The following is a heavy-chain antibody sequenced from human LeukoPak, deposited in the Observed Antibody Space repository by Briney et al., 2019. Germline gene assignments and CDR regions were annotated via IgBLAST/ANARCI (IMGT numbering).Heavy chain of an antibody. CDR1: GFTFSNYA. Sequence: GRSLRLSCAASGFTFSNYAMHWVRQAPGKGLEWVSLISGDGSATYYADSVKGRFTISRDNSKNSLYVQMNSLRTEDTALYYCAKDWAVTPRRGDAFDIWGQGTMVTVSP. D-gene: IGHD4-17*01. J-gene: IGHJ3*02. V-gene: IGHV3-43*02. CDR3: AKDWAVTPRRGDAFDI. CDR2: ISGDGSAT.